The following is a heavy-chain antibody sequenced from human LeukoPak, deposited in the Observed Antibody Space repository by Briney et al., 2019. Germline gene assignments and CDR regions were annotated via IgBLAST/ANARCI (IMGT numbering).Heavy chain of an antibody. Sequence: GGSLRLSCAASGFTFTGYWMTWVREAPGKGLEWVAYIKQDGSDKYYVDSVKGRYTISRDNAENSLFLQMNSLRAEDTAVYYCARRKVVSAYYYGMDVWGQGTTVTVSS. CDR3: ARRKVVSAYYYGMDV. CDR2: IKQDGSDK. V-gene: IGHV3-7*02. D-gene: IGHD2-2*01. J-gene: IGHJ6*02. CDR1: GFTFTGYW.